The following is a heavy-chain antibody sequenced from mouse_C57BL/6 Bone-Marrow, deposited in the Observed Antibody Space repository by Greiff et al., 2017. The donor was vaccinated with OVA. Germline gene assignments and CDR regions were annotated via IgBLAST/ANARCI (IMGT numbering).Heavy chain of an antibody. CDR2: IDPEDGET. Sequence: EVQLQQSGAELVKPGASVKLSCTASGFNIKDYYMHWVKQRTEQGLEWIGRIDPEDGETKYAPQFQGKATITADTSSKPAYLQLSSLTSEDTAVYYCARGSYYYGRSPWGQGTSVTVSS. CDR1: GFNIKDYY. CDR3: ARGSYYYGRSP. D-gene: IGHD1-1*01. V-gene: IGHV14-2*01. J-gene: IGHJ4*01.